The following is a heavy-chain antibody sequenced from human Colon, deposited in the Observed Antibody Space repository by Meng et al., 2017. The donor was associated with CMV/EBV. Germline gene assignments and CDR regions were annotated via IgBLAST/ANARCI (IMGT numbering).Heavy chain of an antibody. CDR2: ISFNSIAI. CDR1: GFTFRNSQ. Sequence: GGSLRLSCVGSGFTFRNSQFNWVRQAPGKGLEWICYISFNSIAIYYADSVKGPFTISRDDAKNSLYLQMNSVRADDTAVYYSAREPTEDYLSGFRPREFDSWGQGVLVTVSS. CDR3: AREPTEDYLSGFRPREFDS. D-gene: IGHD3-3*01. J-gene: IGHJ4*02. V-gene: IGHV3-48*04.